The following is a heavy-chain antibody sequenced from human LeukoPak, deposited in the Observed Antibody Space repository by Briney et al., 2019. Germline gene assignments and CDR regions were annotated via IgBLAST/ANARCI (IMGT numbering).Heavy chain of an antibody. V-gene: IGHV3-23*01. CDR1: GFTFSTYA. D-gene: IGHD3-10*01. J-gene: IGHJ4*02. Sequence: GGSLTLSCAASGFTFSTYAMSWVRQAPGKGLEWVSGISASGGTTYYADSVKGRFTISRDNAKNSLYLQMNSLRAEDTAVYYCARVRYYGSEVDYWGQGTLVTVSS. CDR2: ISASGGTT. CDR3: ARVRYYGSEVDY.